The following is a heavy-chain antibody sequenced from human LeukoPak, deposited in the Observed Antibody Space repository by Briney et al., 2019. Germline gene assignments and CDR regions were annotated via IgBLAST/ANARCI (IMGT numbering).Heavy chain of an antibody. V-gene: IGHV3-23*01. CDR3: AKDSIVEIVVVPAAMVDYYFDY. J-gene: IGHJ4*02. D-gene: IGHD2-2*03. Sequence: GGSLSLSCAAYGFTFRSYAMRWVRQAPGKGLEWVSAISGSGGRTYYADSVKGRFTISRDNSKNTLYLQMNSLRAEDTAVYYCAKDSIVEIVVVPAAMVDYYFDYWGQGTLVTVSS. CDR1: GFTFRSYA. CDR2: ISGSGGRT.